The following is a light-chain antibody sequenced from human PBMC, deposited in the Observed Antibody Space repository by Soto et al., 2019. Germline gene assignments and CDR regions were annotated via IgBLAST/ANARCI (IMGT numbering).Light chain of an antibody. CDR2: GAC. J-gene: IGKJ1*01. V-gene: IGKV3-15*01. Sequence: EIVMTQSPATGSVSPVERATLSCRASQSVSIYLAWYQQTPGQAPRLLIDGACTTASGIPVRCSGSAAGTEFTLTSSMLQAEDVTVYYWQQYSKPPLTFGQGTRVDIK. CDR3: QQYSKPPLT. CDR1: QSVSIY.